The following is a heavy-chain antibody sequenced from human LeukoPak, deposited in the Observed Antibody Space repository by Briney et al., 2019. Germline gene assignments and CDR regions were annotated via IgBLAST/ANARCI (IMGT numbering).Heavy chain of an antibody. CDR3: ARHGSGSGWDPFDY. Sequence: SETLSLTCTASGGSISSYYWSWIRQPPGKGLEWIGYIYYSGSTNYNPSLKSRVTISVDTSKNQFSLKLSSVTAADTAVYYCARHGSGSGWDPFDYWGQGTLVTVSS. CDR2: IYYSGST. CDR1: GGSISSYY. D-gene: IGHD6-19*01. J-gene: IGHJ4*02. V-gene: IGHV4-59*08.